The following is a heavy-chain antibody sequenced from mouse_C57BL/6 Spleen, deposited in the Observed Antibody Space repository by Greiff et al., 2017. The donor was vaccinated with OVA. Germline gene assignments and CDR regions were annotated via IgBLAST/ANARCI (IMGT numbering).Heavy chain of an antibody. CDR3: ARGHYGANYFDY. CDR1: GYTFTDYY. J-gene: IGHJ2*01. Sequence: EVQLQQSGPVLVQPGASVKMSCKASGYTFTDYYMNWVKQSHGKSLEWIGVINPYNGGTSYNQKFKGKVTLTVDKSSSTAYMELNSLTSEDSAVYYSARGHYGANYFDYWGQGTTLTVSS. CDR2: INPYNGGT. V-gene: IGHV1-19*01. D-gene: IGHD1-1*01.